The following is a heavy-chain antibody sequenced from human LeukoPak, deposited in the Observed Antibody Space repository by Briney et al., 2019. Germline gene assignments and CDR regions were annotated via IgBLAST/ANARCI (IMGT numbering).Heavy chain of an antibody. Sequence: PGRSLRLSCAASGFTFSSYGMHWVRQAPGKGLEWVAVIWYDGSNKYYADSVKGRFTISRDNSKNTLYLQMNSLRAEDTAVYYCAKDQARGYPHYYFDYWGQGTLVTVSS. V-gene: IGHV3-33*06. D-gene: IGHD3-22*01. CDR1: GFTFSSYG. CDR3: AKDQARGYPHYYFDY. J-gene: IGHJ4*02. CDR2: IWYDGSNK.